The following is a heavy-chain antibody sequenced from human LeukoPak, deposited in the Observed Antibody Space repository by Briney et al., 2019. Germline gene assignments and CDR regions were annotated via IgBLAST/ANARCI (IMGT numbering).Heavy chain of an antibody. D-gene: IGHD2-8*02. J-gene: IGHJ4*02. V-gene: IGHV3-23*01. CDR1: GFTFSNYW. Sequence: GGSLRLSCAASGFTFSNYWMHWVRQPPGKGLEWVSSIFPSGGEIHYADSVRGRFTISRDNSKSTLSLQMNSLRAEDTAIYYCATYRQVLLPFESWGQGTLVTVSS. CDR3: ATYRQVLLPFES. CDR2: IFPSGGEI.